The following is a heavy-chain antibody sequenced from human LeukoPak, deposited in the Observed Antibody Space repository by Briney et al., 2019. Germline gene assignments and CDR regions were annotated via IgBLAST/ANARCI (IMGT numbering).Heavy chain of an antibody. CDR3: AISTGTTGPFDY. D-gene: IGHD1-1*01. CDR2: ISAYNGNT. Sequence: ASVEVSCKASGYTFSTYVIRWVRQAPGQGLEWMGWISAYNGNTKYVQKLQGRVTMTTDTSTSTAYMELRSLRSDDTAVYYCAISTGTTGPFDYWGQGTLVTVSS. V-gene: IGHV1-18*01. J-gene: IGHJ4*02. CDR1: GYTFSTYV.